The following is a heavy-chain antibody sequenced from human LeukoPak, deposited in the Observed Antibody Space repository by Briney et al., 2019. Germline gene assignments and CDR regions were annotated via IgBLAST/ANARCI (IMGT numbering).Heavy chain of an antibody. D-gene: IGHD3-10*01. CDR2: ISAYNGNT. J-gene: IGHJ1*01. CDR1: GYTITSYG. CDR3: ASSYGSGSYLLFQH. Sequence: AASVKVSCKASGYTITSYGISWVRQAPGQGLEWMGWISAYNGNTNYAQKLQGRVTMTTDTSTSTAYMEMRSLRSDDTAVYYCASSYGSGSYLLFQHWGQGTLVTVSS. V-gene: IGHV1-18*01.